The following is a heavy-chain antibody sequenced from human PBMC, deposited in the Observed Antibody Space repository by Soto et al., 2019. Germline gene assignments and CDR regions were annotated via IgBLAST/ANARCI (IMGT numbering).Heavy chain of an antibody. CDR3: ARAPNRFYELNYLTLLAGAFDI. V-gene: IGHV3-13*01. D-gene: IGHD6-19*01. CDR2: IGTAGDT. CDR1: GFTFSSYD. Sequence: GGSLRLSCAASGFTFSSYDMHWVRQATGKGLEWVSAIGTAGDTYYPGSVKGRFTISRENAKNSLYLQMNSLRAEDTAVYYCARAPNRFYELNYLTLLAGAFDIWGQGTMVTVSS. J-gene: IGHJ3*02.